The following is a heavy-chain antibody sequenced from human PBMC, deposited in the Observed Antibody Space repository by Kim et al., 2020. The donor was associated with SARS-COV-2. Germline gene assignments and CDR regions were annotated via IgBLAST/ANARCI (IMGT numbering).Heavy chain of an antibody. D-gene: IGHD3-10*01. CDR2: IYYSGST. J-gene: IGHJ4*02. CDR1: GGSTSSYY. CDR3: ARGSSITMVRGVIILDY. Sequence: SETLSLTCTVSGGSTSSYYWSWIRQPPGKGLEWIGYIYYSGSTNYNPSLKSRVTISVDTSKNQFSLKLSSVTAADTAVYYCARGSSITMVRGVIILDYWGQGTLVTVSS. V-gene: IGHV4-59*13.